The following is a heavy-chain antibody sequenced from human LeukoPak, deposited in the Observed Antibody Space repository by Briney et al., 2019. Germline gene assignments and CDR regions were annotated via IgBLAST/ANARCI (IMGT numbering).Heavy chain of an antibody. D-gene: IGHD3-22*01. CDR3: ASDYYDSSGFLPDAFDI. Sequence: PGGSLRLSCAASGFTFSSYWMSWVRQAPGKGLERVANIKQDGSEKYYVDSVKGRFTISRDNAKNSLYLQMNSLRAEDTAVYYCASDYYDSSGFLPDAFDIWGQGTMVTVSS. V-gene: IGHV3-7*01. J-gene: IGHJ3*02. CDR2: IKQDGSEK. CDR1: GFTFSSYW.